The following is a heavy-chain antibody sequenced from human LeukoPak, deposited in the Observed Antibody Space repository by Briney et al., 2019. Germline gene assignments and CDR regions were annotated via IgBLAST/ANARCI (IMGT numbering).Heavy chain of an antibody. CDR3: AGGYSSSWYVSWSDY. J-gene: IGHJ4*02. CDR2: INTNTGNP. V-gene: IGHV7-4-1*02. CDR1: GYTFTSYA. D-gene: IGHD6-13*01. Sequence: ASVKVSCKASGYTFTSYAMNWVRQAPGQGLEWMGWINTNTGNPTYAQGFTGRFVFSLDTSVSTAYLQISSLKAEDTAVYYCAGGYSSSWYVSWSDYWGQGTLVTVSS.